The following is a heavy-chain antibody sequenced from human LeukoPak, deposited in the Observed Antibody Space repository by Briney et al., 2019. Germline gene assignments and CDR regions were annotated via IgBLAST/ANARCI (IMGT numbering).Heavy chain of an antibody. CDR2: ICWISGNI. CDR1: GVSFDDYA. J-gene: IGHJ3*02. Sequence: PGGSLRLSCAASGVSFDDYAMHWVRQVPGKGLGWVAGICWISGNIVYADSVKGRFTISRDNAKKSLYLQMNSLRAEATALYYCAKDIGSLTYYYDSSGYSGPLDIWGQGTMVTVSS. D-gene: IGHD3-22*01. CDR3: AKDIGSLTYYYDSSGYSGPLDI. V-gene: IGHV3-9*01.